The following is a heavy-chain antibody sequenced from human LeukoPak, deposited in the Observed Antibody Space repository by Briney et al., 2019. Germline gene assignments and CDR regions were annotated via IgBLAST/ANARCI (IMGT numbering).Heavy chain of an antibody. J-gene: IGHJ4*02. V-gene: IGHV4-39*07. CDR1: GGSISSRSYY. D-gene: IGHD3-3*01. CDR3: ARGPTRETLWSGYYSNPYYFDY. Sequence: SGTLSLTCAVPGGSISSRSYYWGWIRQPPGKGLEWIGTIFYSGTTHYNPSVKSRVTISVDTSKNQFSLKLSSVTAADTAVYYCARGPTRETLWSGYYSNPYYFDYWGQGTLVTVSS. CDR2: IFYSGTT.